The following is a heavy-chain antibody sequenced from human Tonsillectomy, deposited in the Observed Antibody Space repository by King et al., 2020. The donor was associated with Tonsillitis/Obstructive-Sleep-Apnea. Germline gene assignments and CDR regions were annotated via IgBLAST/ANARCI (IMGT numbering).Heavy chain of an antibody. CDR1: GFNFNNAW. CDR3: STDWSLDPDY. Sequence: VQLVESGGGLVKPGGSLRLSCVASGFNFNNAWMSWVRQAPGKGLEWVGRIKSKTDGGTTDYAAPVRGRFTISRDDSINTVYLQLNSLKIEDTGVYYCSTDWSLDPDYWGQGTLVSVSS. D-gene: IGHD3-3*01. CDR2: IKSKTDGGTT. V-gene: IGHV3-15*01. J-gene: IGHJ4*02.